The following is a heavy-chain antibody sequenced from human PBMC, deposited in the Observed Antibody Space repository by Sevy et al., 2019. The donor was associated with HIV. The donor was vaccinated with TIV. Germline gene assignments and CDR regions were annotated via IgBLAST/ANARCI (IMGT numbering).Heavy chain of an antibody. Sequence: GGSLRLSCAASGFTFDDYAMHWVRQAPGKGLEWVSGISWNSGSIGYADSVKGRFTISRDNAKNSLYLQMNSLRAEDTVLYYCALGGLRYFDWLSRGEYFQHWGQGTLVTVSS. CDR2: ISWNSGSI. CDR1: GFTFDDYA. J-gene: IGHJ1*01. D-gene: IGHD3-9*01. CDR3: ALGGLRYFDWLSRGEYFQH. V-gene: IGHV3-9*01.